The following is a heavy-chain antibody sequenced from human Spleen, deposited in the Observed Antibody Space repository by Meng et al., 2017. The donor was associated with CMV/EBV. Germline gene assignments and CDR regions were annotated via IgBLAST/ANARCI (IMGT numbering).Heavy chain of an antibody. CDR2: INPNSGGT. Sequence: ASVKVSCKASGYTFAGYHVYWVRQAPGQGLEWMGWINPNSGGTTYAQKFQGRVTMTGDTSITTAYMEVSRLRSDDMAVYYCARVKRYCTGGSCSSTGYYGMDVWGQGTTVTVSS. CDR3: ARVKRYCTGGSCSSTGYYGMDV. V-gene: IGHV1-2*02. D-gene: IGHD2-15*01. J-gene: IGHJ6*02. CDR1: GYTFAGYH.